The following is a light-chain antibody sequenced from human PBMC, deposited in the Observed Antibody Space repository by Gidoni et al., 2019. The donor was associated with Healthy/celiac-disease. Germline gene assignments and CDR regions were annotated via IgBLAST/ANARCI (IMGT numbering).Light chain of an antibody. CDR3: QQRSKWPPYVT. Sequence: EIVLTPSPATLSLSPGERATLSCRASQSVSSYLAWYQQKPGQAPRLLIYDASNRATGIPARFSGSGSGTDFTLTISSLEPEDFAVYYCQQRSKWPPYVTFGPGTKVDIK. J-gene: IGKJ3*01. CDR1: QSVSSY. V-gene: IGKV3-11*01. CDR2: DAS.